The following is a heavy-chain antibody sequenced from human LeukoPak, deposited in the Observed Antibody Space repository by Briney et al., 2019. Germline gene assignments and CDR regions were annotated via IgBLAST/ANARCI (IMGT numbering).Heavy chain of an antibody. V-gene: IGHV3-23*01. CDR3: AKDMDDSSGFYSYYY. CDR1: GFTFSTYA. J-gene: IGHJ1*01. Sequence: GGSLRLSCAASGFTFSTYAMSWARQAPGKGLEWVSTIRGNGHTTHYADSVKGRFTISRDNSKNTLYLQMNSLRAEDTAVYYCAKDMDDSSGFYSYYYWGQGTLVTVSS. CDR2: IRGNGHTT. D-gene: IGHD3-22*01.